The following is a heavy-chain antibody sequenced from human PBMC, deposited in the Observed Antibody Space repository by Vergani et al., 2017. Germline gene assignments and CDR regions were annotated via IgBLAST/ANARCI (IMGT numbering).Heavy chain of an antibody. V-gene: IGHV3-33*06. CDR1: GFTFKNYG. CDR2: IWYDGTKK. J-gene: IGHJ4*02. CDR3: AKEHLYSSSWYGGDY. D-gene: IGHD6-13*01. Sequence: QVQLVESGGGVVQPGRSLRLSCAASGFTFKNYGLHWVRQAPGKGLEWVAIIWYDGTKKSYADSVKGRFTVSRDNSKNTLYLQMNSLRAEDTAVYYCAKEHLYSSSWYGGDYWGQGTLVTVSS.